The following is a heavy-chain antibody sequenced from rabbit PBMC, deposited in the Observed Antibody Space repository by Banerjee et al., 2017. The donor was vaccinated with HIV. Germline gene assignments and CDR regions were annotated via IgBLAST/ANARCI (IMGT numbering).Heavy chain of an antibody. D-gene: IGHD2-1*01. V-gene: IGHV1S45*01. CDR2: IYPRYGAT. CDR3: ARARYIPYVDYDAGTRLDL. CDR1: GLDFSSSFW. Sequence: QLVEYGGDLVQPEGSLTLTCKASGLDFSSSFWICWVRQAPGKGLEWIATIYPRYGATDYANGVSGRFTVSLDNAQTRVFLQMTSLTAADTATYFCARARYIPYVDYDAGTRLDLWGQGTLVTVS. J-gene: IGHJ3*01.